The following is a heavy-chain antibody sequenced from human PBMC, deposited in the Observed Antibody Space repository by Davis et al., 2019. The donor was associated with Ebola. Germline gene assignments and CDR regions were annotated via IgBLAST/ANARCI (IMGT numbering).Heavy chain of an antibody. V-gene: IGHV4-34*01. CDR3: AREAYGSGSYWPDY. J-gene: IGHJ4*02. Sequence: PSETLSLTCAAYGGSFSGYYWRWIRQPPGKGLEWIGEINHSGSTYYNPSLKSRVTISVDTSKNQFSLKLSSVTAADTAVYYCAREAYGSGSYWPDYWGQGTLVTVSS. CDR2: INHSGST. CDR1: GGSFSGYY. D-gene: IGHD3-10*01.